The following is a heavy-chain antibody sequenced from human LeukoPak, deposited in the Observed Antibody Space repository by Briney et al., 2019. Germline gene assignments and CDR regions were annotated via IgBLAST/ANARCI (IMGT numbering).Heavy chain of an antibody. D-gene: IGHD3-22*01. V-gene: IGHV1-18*01. J-gene: IGHJ4*02. CDR1: GYTFTSYG. Sequence: ASVKVSCKASGYTFTSYGISWVRQAPGQGLEWMGWISAYNGNTNYAQKLQGRVTMTTDTSTSTAYMELRSLRSDDTAVYYCARDHSPYYYDSSGYYSGSYWGQGTLVTVSS. CDR2: ISAYNGNT. CDR3: ARDHSPYYYDSSGYYSGSY.